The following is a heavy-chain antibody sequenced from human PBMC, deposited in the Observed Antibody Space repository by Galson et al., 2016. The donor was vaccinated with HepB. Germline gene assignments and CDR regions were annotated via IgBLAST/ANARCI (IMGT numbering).Heavy chain of an antibody. CDR1: GFTFSTYD. D-gene: IGHD6-19*01. Sequence: LRLSCAASGFTFSTYDMRWVRQATGKGLEWVSAIDTAGDTYYPVSVKGRFTISRENAKNSLYLQMNSLRADDTAVYYCARDCAAGIFGMDVWGQGTTVTVSS. CDR3: ARDCAAGIFGMDV. CDR2: IDTAGDT. J-gene: IGHJ6*02. V-gene: IGHV3-13*01.